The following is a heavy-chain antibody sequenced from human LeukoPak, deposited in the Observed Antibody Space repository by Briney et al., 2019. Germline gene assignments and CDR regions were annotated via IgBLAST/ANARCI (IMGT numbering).Heavy chain of an antibody. Sequence: SETLSPTCTVSGGSISSYYWSWIRQPPGKGLEWIGYIYYSGSTNYNPSLKSRVTISVDTSKNQFSLKLSSVTAADTAVYYCARHGSTVLYFDYWGQGTLVTVSS. CDR2: IYYSGST. J-gene: IGHJ4*02. CDR1: GGSISSYY. CDR3: ARHGSTVLYFDY. D-gene: IGHD4-17*01. V-gene: IGHV4-59*08.